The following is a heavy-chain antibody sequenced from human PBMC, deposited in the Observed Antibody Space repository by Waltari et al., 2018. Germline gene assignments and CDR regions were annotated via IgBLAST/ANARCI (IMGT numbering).Heavy chain of an antibody. D-gene: IGHD2-8*01. J-gene: IGHJ4*02. CDR2: TGDGST. CDR1: GFTFSGYA. Sequence: EVQLLESGGGLGQPGGSLRLSCTASGFTFSGYAMPWVRQTPGKGLEWVSATGDGSTYYPDSVRGRFTISRDTSKNTLYLQMNSLRAEDTAVYYCVRGQMSTIVPYCPFDYWGQGTLVTVSS. V-gene: IGHV3-23*01. CDR3: VRGQMSTIVPYCPFDY.